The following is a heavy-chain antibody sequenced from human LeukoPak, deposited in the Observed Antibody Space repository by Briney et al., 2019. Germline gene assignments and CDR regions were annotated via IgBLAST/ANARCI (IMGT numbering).Heavy chain of an antibody. V-gene: IGHV3-30*18. D-gene: IGHD6-13*01. CDR2: ISYDGSNK. Sequence: PGRSLRHSCAASGFTFSSYGMHWVRQAPGKGLEWVAVISYDGSNKYYADSVKGRFTISRDNSKNTLYLQMNSLRAEDTAVYYCAKSSGIAGSFDYWGQGTLVTVSS. CDR1: GFTFSSYG. CDR3: AKSSGIAGSFDY. J-gene: IGHJ4*02.